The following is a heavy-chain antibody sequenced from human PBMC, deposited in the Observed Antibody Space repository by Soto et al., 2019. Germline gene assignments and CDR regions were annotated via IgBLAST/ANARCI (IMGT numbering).Heavy chain of an antibody. V-gene: IGHV1-69*13. CDR2: IIPIFGTA. D-gene: IGHD5-18*01. Sequence: ASVKVSCKASGGTFSSYAISWVRQAPGQGLEWMGGIIPIFGTANYAQKFQGRVTITADESTSTAYMELSSLRSEDTAVYYCAREDTDMMGHLYYWGQGTLVTVSS. J-gene: IGHJ4*02. CDR3: AREDTDMMGHLYY. CDR1: GGTFSSYA.